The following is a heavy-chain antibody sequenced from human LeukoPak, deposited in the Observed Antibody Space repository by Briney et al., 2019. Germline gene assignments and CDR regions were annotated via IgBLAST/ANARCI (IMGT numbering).Heavy chain of an antibody. CDR3: ARQTGSGLFILP. CDR1: GVSISSSNSY. V-gene: IGHV4-39*01. D-gene: IGHD3/OR15-3a*01. Sequence: SETLSLTCSVSGVSISSSNSYWGWLRQPPGKGLEWIGSIYYTGNTYYNASLKSQVSISIDTSKNQFSLRLTSVTAADTAVYFCARQTGSGLFILPGGQGTLVTVSS. J-gene: IGHJ4*02. CDR2: IYYTGNT.